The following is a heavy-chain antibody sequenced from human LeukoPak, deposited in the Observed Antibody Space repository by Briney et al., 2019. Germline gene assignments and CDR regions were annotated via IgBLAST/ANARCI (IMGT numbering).Heavy chain of an antibody. CDR1: GVSFTGYY. Sequence: SETLSLTCALSGVSFTGYYWSWIRQPPGKGLEWIGEINHSGSTNYNPSLKSRVTISVDTSKNQFSLKIRSVTAADTAVSYSAIDKVQSKEQQCTLRLRYRNWFDPWGQGTLATVSS. CDR3: AIDKVQSKEQQCTLRLRYRNWFDP. CDR2: INHSGST. V-gene: IGHV4-34*01. J-gene: IGHJ5*02. D-gene: IGHD6-13*01.